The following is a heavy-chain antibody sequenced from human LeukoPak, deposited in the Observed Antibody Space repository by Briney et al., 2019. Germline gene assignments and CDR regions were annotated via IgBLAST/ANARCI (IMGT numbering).Heavy chain of an antibody. Sequence: GGSLRLSCAASGLTFSSYSMNWFRQAPGKGLEWVLYISSSSSTIYYADSVKGRFTISRDNAKNSLYLQMNSLRAEDTAVYYCARGATVVTPDFDYWGQGTLVTVSS. V-gene: IGHV3-48*01. D-gene: IGHD4-23*01. J-gene: IGHJ4*02. CDR2: ISSSSSTI. CDR3: ARGATVVTPDFDY. CDR1: GLTFSSYS.